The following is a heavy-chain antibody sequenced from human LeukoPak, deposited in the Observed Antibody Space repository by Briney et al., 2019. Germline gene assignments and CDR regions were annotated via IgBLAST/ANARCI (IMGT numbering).Heavy chain of an antibody. J-gene: IGHJ4*02. D-gene: IGHD3-10*01. Sequence: ASVKVSCKASGYIFTNFGISWVRQARGQGLEWMGWISGYNGNTKYVQKFQGRVTMTRDTSISTAYMELSRLRSDDTAVYYCARDWITMVRGVDGFDYWGQGTLVTVSS. CDR3: ARDWITMVRGVDGFDY. V-gene: IGHV1-18*01. CDR1: GYIFTNFG. CDR2: ISGYNGNT.